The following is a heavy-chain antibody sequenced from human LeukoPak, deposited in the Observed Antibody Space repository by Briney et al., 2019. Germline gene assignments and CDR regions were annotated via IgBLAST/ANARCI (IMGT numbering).Heavy chain of an antibody. CDR2: INHSGST. Sequence: SETLSLTCAVYGGSFSGYYWSWIRQPPGKGLEWIGEINHSGSTNYNPSLKSRVAISIDTSKNQFSLKLSSVTAADTAVYYCARAPGYCSSTSCYPDWYFDLWGRGTLVTVSS. D-gene: IGHD2-2*01. CDR1: GGSFSGYY. V-gene: IGHV4-34*01. CDR3: ARAPGYCSSTSCYPDWYFDL. J-gene: IGHJ2*01.